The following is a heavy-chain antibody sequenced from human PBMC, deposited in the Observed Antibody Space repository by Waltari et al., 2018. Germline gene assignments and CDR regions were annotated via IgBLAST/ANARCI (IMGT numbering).Heavy chain of an antibody. CDR2: INPNTGDA. D-gene: IGHD1-1*01. Sequence: QVQLVQSGAEVKKPGASVRVSCKASGYTFISYDINWVRQAPGQGLECMGWINPNTGDARCAQNFQDRVTMTRSTSETTAYMEISYLTAHDTAVYYCARGDNWNDRLDFWGQGTKVTVSS. CDR1: GYTFISYD. V-gene: IGHV1-8*01. J-gene: IGHJ3*01. CDR3: ARGDNWNDRLDF.